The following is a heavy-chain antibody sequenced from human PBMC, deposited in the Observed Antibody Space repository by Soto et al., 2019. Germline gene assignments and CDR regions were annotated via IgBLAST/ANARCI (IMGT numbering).Heavy chain of an antibody. J-gene: IGHJ4*02. V-gene: IGHV4-39*01. CDR1: GGSISSSSFY. CDR2: IYYSGSS. CDR3: ARLITGALWGFDY. D-gene: IGHD3-16*01. Sequence: XETLSLTCIVSGGSISSSSFYWGWIRQPPGKGLEWIGSIYYSGSSYYDPSLKSRVTISVDTSKNQFSLKLSSVTAADTAVYYCARLITGALWGFDYWGQGALVTVSS.